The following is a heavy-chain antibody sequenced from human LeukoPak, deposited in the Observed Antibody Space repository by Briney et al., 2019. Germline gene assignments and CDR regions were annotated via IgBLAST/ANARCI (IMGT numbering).Heavy chain of an antibody. Sequence: SETLSLTCTVSGGSISTSSYYWGWIRQPPGKGLEWIGEIYHSGSTNYNPSLKSRVTISVDKSKNQFSLKLSSVTAADTAVYFCARVTYYDSSGPRYYFDYWGQGTLVTVSS. V-gene: IGHV4-61*05. CDR3: ARVTYYDSSGPRYYFDY. CDR2: IYHSGST. J-gene: IGHJ4*02. CDR1: GGSISTSSYY. D-gene: IGHD3-22*01.